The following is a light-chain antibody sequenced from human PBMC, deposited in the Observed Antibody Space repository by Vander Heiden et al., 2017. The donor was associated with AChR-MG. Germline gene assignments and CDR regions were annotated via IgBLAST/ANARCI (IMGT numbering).Light chain of an antibody. CDR1: QSIRGSY. V-gene: IGKV3-20*01. Sequence: EVVLTLSPGTLSLSPGERATFSCRASQSIRGSYLAWYQQTLGQPPRLLIYGASTRATGIPDRFSGGGSGTDFTLSISRLEPEDFAVYYCHHYGRSPAFGQGTKLEIK. CDR3: HHYGRSPA. J-gene: IGKJ2*01. CDR2: GAS.